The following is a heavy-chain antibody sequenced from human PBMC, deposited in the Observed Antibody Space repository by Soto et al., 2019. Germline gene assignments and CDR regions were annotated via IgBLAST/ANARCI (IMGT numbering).Heavy chain of an antibody. D-gene: IGHD3-9*01. CDR3: AKRPLTWYLGLDY. Sequence: EVQLLESGGGLVQPGGSLRLSCAASGFTFSNYAMTWVRQAPGKGLEWVSAINGDGGGNGGSTYYADSVMGRFTISRDNSRNTLYLHMNNLRVEDTAVYYCAKRPLTWYLGLDYWGQGALVTVSS. CDR2: INGDGGGNGGST. V-gene: IGHV3-23*01. CDR1: GFTFSNYA. J-gene: IGHJ4*02.